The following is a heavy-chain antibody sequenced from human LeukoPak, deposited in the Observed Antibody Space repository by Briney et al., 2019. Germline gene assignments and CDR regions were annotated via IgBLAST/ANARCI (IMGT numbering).Heavy chain of an antibody. Sequence: PGGSLRLSCTASGFSPSRYWMSWVRQAPGKGLEWVANIRQDGDEKHYVDSVKGRLTISRDNAKNSVYLQMTSLRAEDTAVYFCAREGDTSPGLDYWGQGALVTVSS. V-gene: IGHV3-7*01. CDR2: IRQDGDEK. CDR3: AREGDTSPGLDY. J-gene: IGHJ4*02. CDR1: GFSPSRYW.